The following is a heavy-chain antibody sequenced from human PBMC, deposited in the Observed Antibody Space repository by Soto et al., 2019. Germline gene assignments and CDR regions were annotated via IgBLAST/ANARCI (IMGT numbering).Heavy chain of an antibody. J-gene: IGHJ1*01. Sequence: EVQLLESGGGLVQRAGSLRLSCAASGFSFSTYAMSWVRQAPGKGLEWVSGIRGSGGTTYYADAVKGRFTISRDNSNNTLYLQVNSLGAEDTAVYYCAKDQSAAGTISRYFQHWGQGTLVTVSS. CDR1: GFSFSTYA. CDR3: AKDQSAAGTISRYFQH. D-gene: IGHD6-13*01. V-gene: IGHV3-23*01. CDR2: IRGSGGTT.